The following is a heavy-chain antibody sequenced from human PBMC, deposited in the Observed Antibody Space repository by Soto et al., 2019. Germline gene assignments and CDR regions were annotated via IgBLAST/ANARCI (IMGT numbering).Heavy chain of an antibody. CDR1: GFSFSSYW. CDR3: AGDGVRHGAYNGLLDP. V-gene: IGHV3-7*03. Sequence: DVQLVESGGDLVQPGGSLRLSCAASGFSFSSYWMTWVRQAPGKGLEWVANIKQDGREKYYVASVKGRFTISRDNGKNLLFLQMDSLTPDDTAVYYCAGDGVRHGAYNGLLDPWGQGTLVTVSS. J-gene: IGHJ5*02. D-gene: IGHD3-16*01. CDR2: IKQDGREK.